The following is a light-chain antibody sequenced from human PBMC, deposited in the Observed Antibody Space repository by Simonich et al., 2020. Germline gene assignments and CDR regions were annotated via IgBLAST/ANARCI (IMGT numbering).Light chain of an antibody. Sequence: IQMTQSPSSLSASVGDRVTITCRASQSISSNLNWYQQKPGKAPKLLIYAASSLQSEVPSRFSGSGSGTDFTLTISSLQPEDFATYYCQQSYSTPPTFGGGTKVEIK. CDR2: AAS. CDR3: QQSYSTPPT. V-gene: IGKV1-39*01. CDR1: QSISSN. J-gene: IGKJ4*01.